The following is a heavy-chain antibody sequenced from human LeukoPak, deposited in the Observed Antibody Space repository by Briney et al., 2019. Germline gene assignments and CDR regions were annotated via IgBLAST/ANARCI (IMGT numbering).Heavy chain of an antibody. CDR3: ARGRLSGSYEDYFDY. V-gene: IGHV3-30*04. CDR2: ISNDGADK. CDR1: GFTVSSRA. D-gene: IGHD1-26*01. J-gene: IGHJ4*02. Sequence: GGSLRLSCAASGFTVSSRAMHWVRQAPGKGLEWVAAISNDGADKFYTDSVKGRFTISRDDSKNTLYLQMNSLRAEDTAVYYCARGRLSGSYEDYFDYWGQGTLVTVSS.